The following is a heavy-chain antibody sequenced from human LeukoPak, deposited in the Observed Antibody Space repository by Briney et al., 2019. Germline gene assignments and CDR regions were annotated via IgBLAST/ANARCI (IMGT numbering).Heavy chain of an antibody. V-gene: IGHV3-15*07. D-gene: IGHD3-9*01. J-gene: IGHJ4*02. CDR1: DFTFSNAW. CDR3: TTGRSDILTGYPY. Sequence: GGSLRLSCAASDFTFSNAWMHWVRQAPGKGLEWVGRIKSKTDGGTTDYAAPVKGRFTISRDDSKSTLYLQMNSLKTEDTAVYYCTTGRSDILTGYPYWGQGTLVTVSS. CDR2: IKSKTDGGTT.